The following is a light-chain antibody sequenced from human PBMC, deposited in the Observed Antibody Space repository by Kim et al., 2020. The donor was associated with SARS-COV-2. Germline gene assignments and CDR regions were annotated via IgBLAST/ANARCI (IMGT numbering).Light chain of an antibody. CDR3: QQSNITPFT. J-gene: IGKJ3*01. V-gene: IGKV1-39*01. CDR2: AAS. Sequence: ASGGDRVTITCRTTQSISSHLDWYQQKPGRAPKLLISAASTLQGGVPSRFSGSGSETDFTLTISSLQPEDFATYFCQQSNITPFTFGPGTKVDIK. CDR1: QSISSH.